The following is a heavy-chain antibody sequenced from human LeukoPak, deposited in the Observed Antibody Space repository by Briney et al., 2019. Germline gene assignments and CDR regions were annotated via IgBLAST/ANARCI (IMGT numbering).Heavy chain of an antibody. Sequence: GASVKVSCKASGYTFTNYYMHWVRQAPGQGLEWMGIINPSDGSTRYAQKFQGRVTMTRDTSTTTVYMELSSLRSEDTAVYYCARPIPPMYYYDSTGYPWFAFDIWGQGTMVTVSS. CDR3: ARPIPPMYYYDSTGYPWFAFDI. J-gene: IGHJ3*02. D-gene: IGHD3-22*01. V-gene: IGHV1-46*01. CDR1: GYTFTNYY. CDR2: INPSDGST.